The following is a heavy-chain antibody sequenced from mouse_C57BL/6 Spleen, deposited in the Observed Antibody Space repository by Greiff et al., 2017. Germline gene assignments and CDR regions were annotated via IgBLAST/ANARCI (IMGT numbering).Heavy chain of an antibody. CDR1: GYSITSGYY. Sequence: EVKLMESGPGLVKPSQSLSLTCSVTGYSITSGYYWNWIRQFPGNKLEWMGYISYDGSNNYNPSLKNRISITRDTSKNQFFLKLNSVTTEDTATYYCARTDYHFDYWGQGTTLTVSS. D-gene: IGHD2-4*01. V-gene: IGHV3-6*01. J-gene: IGHJ2*01. CDR2: ISYDGSN. CDR3: ARTDYHFDY.